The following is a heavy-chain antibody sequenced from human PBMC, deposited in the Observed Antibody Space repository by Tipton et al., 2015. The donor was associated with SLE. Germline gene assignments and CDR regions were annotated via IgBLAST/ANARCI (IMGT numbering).Heavy chain of an antibody. V-gene: IGHV5-51*03. J-gene: IGHJ3*02. CDR2: IYPGDSDT. D-gene: IGHD3-3*01. CDR3: ARGKDYDFWRGYYRGDASDI. Sequence: QLVQSGAEVKKPGESLKISCKGSGYSFTSYWIGWVRQMPGKGLEWMGIIYPGDSDTRYSPSFQGQVTFSADKSISTAYLQWSSLKASDTAMYYCARGKDYDFWRGYYRGDASDIWGQGTMVTVSS. CDR1: GYSFTSYW.